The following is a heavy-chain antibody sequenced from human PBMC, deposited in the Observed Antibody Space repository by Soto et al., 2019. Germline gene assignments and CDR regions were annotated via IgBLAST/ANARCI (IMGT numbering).Heavy chain of an antibody. CDR2: ISSSSSYI. CDR1: GFTFSSYS. J-gene: IGHJ6*02. D-gene: IGHD5-18*01. V-gene: IGHV3-21*01. Sequence: VGSLRLSCAASGFTFSSYSMHWVRQATGKGLEWVSSISSSSSYIYYADSVKGRFTISRDNAKNSLYLQMNSLRAEDTAVYYCARGADTAISHHCMCIWGQGTTVTVSS. CDR3: ARGADTAISHHCMCI.